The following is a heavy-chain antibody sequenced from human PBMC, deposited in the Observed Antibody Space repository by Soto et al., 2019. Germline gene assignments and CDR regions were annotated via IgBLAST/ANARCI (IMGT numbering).Heavy chain of an antibody. CDR1: GGSISSGDYY. V-gene: IGHV4-30-4*01. J-gene: IGHJ6*02. CDR2: IYYSGST. D-gene: IGHD2-2*01. Sequence: PSETLSLTCTVSGGSISSGDYYWSWIRQPPGKGLEWIGYIYYSGSTYYNPSLKSRVTISVDTSKNQFSLKLSSVTAADTAVYYCARDPQIVVVPAAQDSYYYYGMDVWGQGPTVTVYS. CDR3: ARDPQIVVVPAAQDSYYYYGMDV.